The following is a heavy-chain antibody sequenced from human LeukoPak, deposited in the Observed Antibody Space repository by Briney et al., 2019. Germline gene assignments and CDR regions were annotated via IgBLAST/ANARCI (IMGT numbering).Heavy chain of an antibody. CDR3: ARAIRL. D-gene: IGHD1-1*01. V-gene: IGHV3-69-1*02. J-gene: IGHJ4*02. CDR1: GLTFSDYS. Sequence: GGSLRLSCTASGLTFSDYSVNWVRQAPGKGLEWVSCITGISDIYYADSVKGRFTISRDNAKNPVYLQMNSLRAEDTGIYYCARAIRLWGQGTLVTVSS. CDR2: ITGISDI.